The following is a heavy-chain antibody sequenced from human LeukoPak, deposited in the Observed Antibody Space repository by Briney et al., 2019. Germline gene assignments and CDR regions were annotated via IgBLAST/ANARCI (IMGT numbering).Heavy chain of an antibody. V-gene: IGHV4-34*01. CDR1: GGSFSGYY. CDR2: NNHSGST. J-gene: IGHJ5*02. D-gene: IGHD2-15*01. Sequence: SETLSLTCAVYGGSFSGYYWSWVRQPPRKGLEWIGENNHSGSTNYNPSLKSRVTISLDTSKNQFSLPLSSVTAAHPTVYYCARHRYCSGGNCRNWFAPWGQGTLVTVSS. CDR3: ARHRYCSGGNCRNWFAP.